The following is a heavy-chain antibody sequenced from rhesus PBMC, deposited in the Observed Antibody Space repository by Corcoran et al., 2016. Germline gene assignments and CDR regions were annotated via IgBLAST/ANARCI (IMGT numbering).Heavy chain of an antibody. CDR2: IYCSSGNT. CDR1: GGSISSGYG. Sequence: QVQLQESGPGLVKPSETLSLTCAVSGGSISSGYGWSWIRQPPGKGLEWIGYIYCSSGNTYYTPPLMRRVTISKDPSKNQFSLKLSSVTAADTAVYYCARNGPHSGSYYYVVSPRTGAFDFWGQGLRVTVSS. CDR3: ARNGPHSGSYYYVVSPRTGAFDF. D-gene: IGHD3-16*01. J-gene: IGHJ3*01. V-gene: IGHV4S7*01.